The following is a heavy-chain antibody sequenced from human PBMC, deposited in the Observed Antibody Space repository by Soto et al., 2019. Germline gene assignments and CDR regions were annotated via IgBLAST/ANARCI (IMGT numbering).Heavy chain of an antibody. Sequence: ASVKVSCKASGYTFTSYYMHWVRQAPGQGLEWMGIINPSGGSTSYAQKFQGRVTMTRDTSTSTVYMELSSLRSEDTAVYYCAKDYGGSHKTYYIDYWGQGTLVTVSS. D-gene: IGHD1-26*01. CDR2: INPSGGST. J-gene: IGHJ4*02. V-gene: IGHV1-46*01. CDR3: AKDYGGSHKTYYIDY. CDR1: GYTFTSYY.